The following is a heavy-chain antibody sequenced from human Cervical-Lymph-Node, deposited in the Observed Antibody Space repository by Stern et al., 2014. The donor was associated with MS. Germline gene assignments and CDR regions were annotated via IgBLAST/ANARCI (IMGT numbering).Heavy chain of an antibody. Sequence: QVQLQESAPGLVKPSGTLSLTCAVSGGSIRSSNWWSSVRPPPGKGLEWIGEIDHSGTTNYNPSLKSRVTISVDKSKTQFSLKLSSVTAADTAVYYCARVDYGGNSDRDDYWGQGTLVTVSS. CDR2: IDHSGTT. D-gene: IGHD4-23*01. J-gene: IGHJ4*02. V-gene: IGHV4-4*02. CDR1: GGSIRSSNW. CDR3: ARVDYGGNSDRDDY.